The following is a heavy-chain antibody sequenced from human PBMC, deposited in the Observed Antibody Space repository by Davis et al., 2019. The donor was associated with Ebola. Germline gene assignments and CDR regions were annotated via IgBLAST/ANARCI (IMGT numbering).Heavy chain of an antibody. CDR1: GFTFSRST. CDR2: ISSSSSYI. D-gene: IGHD5-12*01. J-gene: IGHJ4*02. Sequence: GESLKISCAASGFTFSRSTLSWVRQAPGKGLEWVSSISSSSSYIFNADSVMGRFTISRDNAKNSLYLQMNSLRVEDTGVYYCARGNSGYDPMDYWGQGTLVTVSS. CDR3: ARGNSGYDPMDY. V-gene: IGHV3-21*04.